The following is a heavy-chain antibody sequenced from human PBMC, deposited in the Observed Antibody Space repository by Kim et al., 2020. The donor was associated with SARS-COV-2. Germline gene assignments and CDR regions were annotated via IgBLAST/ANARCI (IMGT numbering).Heavy chain of an antibody. V-gene: IGHV1-69*04. Sequence: SVKVSCKASGGTFSSYAISWVRQAPGQGLEWMGRIIPILGIANYAQKFQGRVTITADKSTSTAYMELSSLRSEDTAVYYCAREGDYCGGDCYLGYWGQGTLVTVSS. J-gene: IGHJ4*02. CDR1: GGTFSSYA. CDR3: AREGDYCGGDCYLGY. CDR2: IIPILGIA. D-gene: IGHD2-21*02.